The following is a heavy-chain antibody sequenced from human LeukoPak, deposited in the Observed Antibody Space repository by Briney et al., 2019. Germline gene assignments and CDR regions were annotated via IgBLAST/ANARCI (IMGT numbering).Heavy chain of an antibody. CDR1: GGSISSYY. J-gene: IGHJ2*01. D-gene: IGHD2-15*01. CDR2: IYYSGST. V-gene: IGHV4-59*01. CDR3: ARGVSGGSYKYWYFDL. Sequence: KPSETLSLTCTVSGGSISSYYWSWIRQPPGKGLEWIGYIYYSGSTNYNPSLKSRVTISVDTSKNQFSLKLSSVTAADAAVYYCARGVSGGSYKYWYFDLWGRGTLITVSS.